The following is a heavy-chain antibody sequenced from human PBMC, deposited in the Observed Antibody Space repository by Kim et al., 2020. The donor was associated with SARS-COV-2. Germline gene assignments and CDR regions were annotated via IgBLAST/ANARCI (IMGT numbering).Heavy chain of an antibody. D-gene: IGHD3-9*01. CDR3: AKALLTGYYNGMDYFDY. Sequence: GGSLRLSCAASGFTFSSYGMHWVRQAPGKGLEWVAVISYDGSNKYYADSVKGRFTISRDNSKNTLYLQMNSLRAEDTAVYYCAKALLTGYYNGMDYFDYWGQGTLVTVSS. V-gene: IGHV3-30*18. CDR2: ISYDGSNK. J-gene: IGHJ4*02. CDR1: GFTFSSYG.